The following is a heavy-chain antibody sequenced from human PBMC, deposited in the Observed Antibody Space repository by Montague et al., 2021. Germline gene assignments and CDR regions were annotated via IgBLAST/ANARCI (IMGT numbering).Heavy chain of an antibody. Sequence: TLSLTCTVSSGSIFHAHWSWVRQPPGKGLDWLGSMFYGGATSNNPSLKSRVTMSIDTSTNQFSLKLSFVTAADTAVYYCAKQDYFVSGTSYKGFDPWGQGILVTVSS. J-gene: IGHJ5*02. V-gene: IGHV4-59*08. CDR2: MFYGGAT. CDR3: AKQDYFVSGTSYKGFDP. CDR1: SGSIFHAH. D-gene: IGHD3-10*01.